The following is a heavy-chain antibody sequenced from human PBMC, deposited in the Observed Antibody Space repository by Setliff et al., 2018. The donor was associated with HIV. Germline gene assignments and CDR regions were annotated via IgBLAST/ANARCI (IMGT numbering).Heavy chain of an antibody. D-gene: IGHD2-21*01. CDR2: MSKRGTY. CDR1: GGSVSSGAYF. J-gene: IGHJ5*01. CDR3: ARDAVEASIPGGWFDS. Sequence: SETLSLTCTVSGGSVSSGAYFRSWIRQHPGKGLEWMGYMSKRGTYIINPSLESRMTMSVDTSKNQLYLRLKSVTAAETAVYFCARDAVEASIPGGWFDSWGPGTLVTVSS. V-gene: IGHV4-31*02.